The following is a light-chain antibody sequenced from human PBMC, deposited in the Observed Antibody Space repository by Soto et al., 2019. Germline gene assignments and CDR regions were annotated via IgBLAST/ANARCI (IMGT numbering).Light chain of an antibody. Sequence: QSVLTQPPSASGSPGQRVTISCSGSSSNIGGNTVSWYQQFPGTAPTLLIYTNNQRPSGVPDRFSGSKSDPSASLAISALQSEDEAHYYCAAWDDSLNGHVFGTGTKLTVL. J-gene: IGLJ1*01. CDR1: SSNIGGNT. CDR3: AAWDDSLNGHV. CDR2: TNN. V-gene: IGLV1-44*01.